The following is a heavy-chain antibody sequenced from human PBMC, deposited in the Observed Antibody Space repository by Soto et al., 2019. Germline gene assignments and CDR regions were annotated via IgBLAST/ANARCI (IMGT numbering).Heavy chain of an antibody. V-gene: IGHV1-46*01. CDR2: IGPNTGIT. D-gene: IGHD5-12*01. CDR3: ARVLGGYDPSGYFDY. CDR1: GYTFTTYF. J-gene: IGHJ4*02. Sequence: GASVKVSCKASGYTFTTYFIHWVRQAPGQGLEWVGRIGPNTGITRYAQKFQGRVTVTRDTSASTAYMELSSLRSEDTAVYYCARVLGGYDPSGYFDYWGQGTLVTV.